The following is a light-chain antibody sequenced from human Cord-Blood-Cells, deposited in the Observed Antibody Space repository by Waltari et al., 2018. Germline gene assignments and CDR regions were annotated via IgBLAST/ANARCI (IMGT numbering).Light chain of an antibody. Sequence: EIVMTQSPATLSVSPGERATLSCRASQSVSSNLAWYQQKPGQAPRLLIYGASPRATGIPARFSGGGSGTDFTLTISSLQSEDFAVYYCQQYNNWPMYTFGQGTKLEIK. CDR1: QSVSSN. CDR3: QQYNNWPMYT. V-gene: IGKV3-15*01. CDR2: GAS. J-gene: IGKJ2*01.